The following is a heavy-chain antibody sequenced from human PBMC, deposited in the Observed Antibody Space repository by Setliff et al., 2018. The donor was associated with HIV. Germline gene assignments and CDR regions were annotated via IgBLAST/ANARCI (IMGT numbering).Heavy chain of an antibody. CDR3: ARPYSTSSWFFDY. V-gene: IGHV3-7*01. J-gene: IGHJ4*02. Sequence: PGGSLRLSCAASGFTFSSSWMSWVRQAPGKGLEWVANINEDGSDKYYMDSVKGRFSIARDNADNSLSLQMNSLRAEDTAVYYCARPYSTSSWFFDYWGQGTLVTVSS. CDR2: INEDGSDK. CDR1: GFTFSSSW. D-gene: IGHD6-6*01.